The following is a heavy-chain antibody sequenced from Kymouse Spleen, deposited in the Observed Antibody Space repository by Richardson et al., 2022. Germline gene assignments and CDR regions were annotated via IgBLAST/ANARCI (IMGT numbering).Heavy chain of an antibody. V-gene: IGHV3-9*01. CDR2: ISWNSGSI. D-gene: IGHD3-3*01. CDR1: GFTFDDYA. CDR3: AKDARFLEWLFGL. Sequence: EVQLVESGGGLVQPGRSLRLSCAASGFTFDDYAMHWVRQAPGKGLEWVSGISWNSGSIGYADSVKGRFTISRDNAKNSLYLQMNSLRAEDTALYYCAKDARFLEWLFGLLGPGNPGHRLL. J-gene: IGHJ4*02.